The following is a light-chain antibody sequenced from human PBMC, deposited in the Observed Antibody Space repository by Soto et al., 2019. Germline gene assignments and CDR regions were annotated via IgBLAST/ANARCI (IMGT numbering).Light chain of an antibody. V-gene: IGKV4-1*01. CDR3: QQYCSALALT. CDR1: QSVLYSSNNKNY. CDR2: CAS. J-gene: IGKJ4*01. Sequence: DIVMTHSPDSLAVSLGERATINCNSSQSVLYSSNNKNYLAWYQQKPGQPPKLLIYCASTRESGVPDRFSGRGSGKDFSLRTDGLEAEDVAGYSCQQYCSALALTVGGAPKVEIK.